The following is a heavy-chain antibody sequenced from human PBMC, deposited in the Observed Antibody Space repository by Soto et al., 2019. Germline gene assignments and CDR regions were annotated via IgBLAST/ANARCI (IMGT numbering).Heavy chain of an antibody. J-gene: IGHJ4*02. CDR1: GYNFMRHW. D-gene: IGHD4-4*01. CDR3: ARALNYSNFDY. Sequence: PGESLKISCEVSGYNFMRHWIAWVRQMPGKGLEWMGTIFPRDSDTRYSPSFQGQATISADKSINTAYVQWTSLEASDTAIYFCARALNYSNFDYWGQGTLVTVSS. CDR2: IFPRDSDT. V-gene: IGHV5-51*01.